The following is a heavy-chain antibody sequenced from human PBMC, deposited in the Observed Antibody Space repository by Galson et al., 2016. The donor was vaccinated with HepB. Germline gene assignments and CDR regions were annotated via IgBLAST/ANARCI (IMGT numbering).Heavy chain of an antibody. D-gene: IGHD2-2*01. Sequence: SLTLSCAATGFTFSNFYMSWIRQAPGKGLEWLSAIGSSGSKTFYADAVKGRLTISRENTKNSLYLKMVTLRAEDTAVYYCARESCSTSSCNFYGLDVWGQGTTVIVSS. CDR1: GFTFSNFY. J-gene: IGHJ6*02. CDR3: ARESCSTSSCNFYGLDV. V-gene: IGHV3-11*01. CDR2: IGSSGSKT.